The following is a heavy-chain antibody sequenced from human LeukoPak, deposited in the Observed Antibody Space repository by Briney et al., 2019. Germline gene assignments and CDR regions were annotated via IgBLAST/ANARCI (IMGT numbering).Heavy chain of an antibody. CDR2: ITGSGGNT. D-gene: IGHD3-9*01. CDR3: AKWGDFDVLTGYYVPDF. Sequence: GGSLRLSYAASGFTFSNYAMSWVRQAPGKGLEWVSAITGSGGNTYYADSVKGRFTISRDNSKNTLYLQMNSLRDEDTAVYYCAKWGDFDVLTGYYVPDFWGQGTLVTVSS. CDR1: GFTFSNYA. J-gene: IGHJ4*02. V-gene: IGHV3-23*01.